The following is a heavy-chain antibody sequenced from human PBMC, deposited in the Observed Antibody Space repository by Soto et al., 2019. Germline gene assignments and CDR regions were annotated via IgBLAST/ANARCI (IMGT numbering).Heavy chain of an antibody. CDR1: GTSIRGYY. D-gene: IGHD3-10*01. CDR2: IYYTGTT. V-gene: IGHV4-59*01. J-gene: IGHJ4*02. Sequence: PSETLYLTCSVSGTSIRGYYWTWIRQPPGKGLEWIGYIYYTGTTKYNPSLKSRVTISVDTSKNQFSPRLNSVTAADTAVYYCAREVSSFGSNHFDSWGQGALVTVSS. CDR3: AREVSSFGSNHFDS.